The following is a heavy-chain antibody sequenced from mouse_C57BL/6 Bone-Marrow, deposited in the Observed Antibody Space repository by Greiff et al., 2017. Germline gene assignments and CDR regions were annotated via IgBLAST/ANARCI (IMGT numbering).Heavy chain of an antibody. J-gene: IGHJ2*01. V-gene: IGHV1-39*01. CDR1: GYSFTDYN. Sequence: VQLQQSGPELVKPGASVKISCKASGYSFTDYNMNWVKQSNGKSLEWIGVINPNYGTTSYNQKFQGKATLTVDQSSSTADMQLNSLTSEDSAVYYCAKGIYYGIVYYFGYWGQGTTLTVSS. CDR2: INPNYGTT. CDR3: AKGIYYGIVYYFGY. D-gene: IGHD2-1*01.